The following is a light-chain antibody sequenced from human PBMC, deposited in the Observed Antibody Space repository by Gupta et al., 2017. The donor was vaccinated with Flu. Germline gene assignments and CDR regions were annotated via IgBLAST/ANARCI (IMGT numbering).Light chain of an antibody. V-gene: IGKV3-15*01. CDR2: GAS. J-gene: IGKJ1*01. CDR1: QIVSSN. Sequence: ERATLSCRASQIVSSNLAWYQQKPGQAPRLLIYGASTRATGIPARFSGSGSGTEFTLTISSLQSEDFAVYYCQQYNNWPPWTFGQGTKVEIK. CDR3: QQYNNWPPWT.